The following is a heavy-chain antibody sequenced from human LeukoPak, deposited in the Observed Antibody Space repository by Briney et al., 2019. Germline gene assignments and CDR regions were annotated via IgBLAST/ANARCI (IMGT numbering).Heavy chain of an antibody. CDR1: GFSFDDYA. CDR2: ISWSSVSI. CDR3: AKRKAGGYALDI. Sequence: GGSLRLSCAALGFSFDDYAMDWVRHAAGKGLEGVSGISWSSVSIIYADSVKGRFTISRDNAKNSLYLQMNSLKAEDTALYYCAKRKAGGYALDIWGQGTMVTVSS. V-gene: IGHV3-9*01. D-gene: IGHD3-16*01. J-gene: IGHJ3*02.